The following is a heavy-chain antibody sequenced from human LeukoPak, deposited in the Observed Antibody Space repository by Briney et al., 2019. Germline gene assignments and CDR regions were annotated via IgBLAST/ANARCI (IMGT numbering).Heavy chain of an antibody. CDR2: IYYSGST. V-gene: IGHV4-59*01. CDR3: ARAGFQWLDFDY. J-gene: IGHJ4*02. CDR1: GGSISSYY. Sequence: PSETLSLTCTVSGGSISSYYWSRIRQPPGEGLEWIGYIYYSGSTNYNPSLKSRVTISVDTSKNQFSLKLSSVTAADTAVYYCARAGFQWLDFDYWGQGTPVTVSS. D-gene: IGHD6-19*01.